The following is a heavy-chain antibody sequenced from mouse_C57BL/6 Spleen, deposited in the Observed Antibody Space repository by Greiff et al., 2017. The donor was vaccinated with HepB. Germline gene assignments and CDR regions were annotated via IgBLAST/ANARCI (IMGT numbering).Heavy chain of an antibody. D-gene: IGHD1-1*01. CDR3: ARSPYYYGSSYGYFDG. CDR1: GFTFTDYY. Sequence: EVMLVESGGGLVQPGGSLSLSCAASGFTFTDYYMSWVRQPPGKALEWLGFIRNKANGYTTEYSASVKGRFTISRDNSQRILYLQMNALRAEDSATYYCARSPYYYGSSYGYFDGWGTGTTVTVSS. J-gene: IGHJ1*03. CDR2: IRNKANGYTT. V-gene: IGHV7-3*01.